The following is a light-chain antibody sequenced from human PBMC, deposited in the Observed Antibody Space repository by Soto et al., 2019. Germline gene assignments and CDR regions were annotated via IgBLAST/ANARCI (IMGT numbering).Light chain of an antibody. J-gene: IGKJ1*01. CDR3: QHYNSSSEA. V-gene: IGKV1-5*03. CDR1: QTISSW. CDR2: KAS. Sequence: DIQFTQSPSTLSGSVGYRVTITCRASQTISSWLAWYQQKTGQAPKLLIYKASTLKSGVRSRFSGSGSGTEFTLTISSLQPDDFATYYCQHYNSSSEAFGQGTKVDIK.